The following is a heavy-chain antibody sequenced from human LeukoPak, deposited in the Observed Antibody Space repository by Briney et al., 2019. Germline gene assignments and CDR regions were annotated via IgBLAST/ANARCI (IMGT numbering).Heavy chain of an antibody. CDR2: LSDTGDSR. J-gene: IGHJ4*02. CDR1: GFTLSKHP. CDR3: AKRDCASGSCYFDD. Sequence: GGSLRLSCAASGFTLSKHPMYWVRQAPGKGLEWVSSLSDTGDSRHYADSVKGRFTISRDSARSALYLQMNSLRAEDTAVYYCAKRDCASGSCYFDDWGQGSQVTVSS. D-gene: IGHD2-8*01. V-gene: IGHV3-23*01.